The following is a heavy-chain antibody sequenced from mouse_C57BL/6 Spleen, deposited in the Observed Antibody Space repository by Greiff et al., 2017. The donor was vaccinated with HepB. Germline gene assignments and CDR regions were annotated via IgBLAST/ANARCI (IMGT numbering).Heavy chain of an antibody. CDR3: ARGGGYGNSPYAMDY. CDR2: ISDGGSYT. CDR1: GFTFSSYA. V-gene: IGHV5-4*03. D-gene: IGHD2-1*01. J-gene: IGHJ4*01. Sequence: EVKLMESGGGLVKPGGSLKLSCAASGFTFSSYAMSWVRQTPEKRLEWVATISDGGSYTYYPDNVKGRFTISRDNAKNNLYLQMSHLKSEDTAMYYCARGGGYGNSPYAMDYWGQGTSVTVSS.